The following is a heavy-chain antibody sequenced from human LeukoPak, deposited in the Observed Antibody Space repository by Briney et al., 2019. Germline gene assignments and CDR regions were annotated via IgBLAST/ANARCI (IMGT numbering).Heavy chain of an antibody. CDR2: IDTTGTNI. D-gene: IGHD2-2*01. CDR1: GFTFNNYE. Sequence: GGSLRLSCAASGFTFNNYEMNWVRQTPGKGLEWISYIDTTGTNIYYTDSVKGRFTISRDTAKNSLSLQMNSLRADDTAVYYCARDFKGYADSWGQGTLVTVSS. J-gene: IGHJ4*02. CDR3: ARDFKGYADS. V-gene: IGHV3-48*03.